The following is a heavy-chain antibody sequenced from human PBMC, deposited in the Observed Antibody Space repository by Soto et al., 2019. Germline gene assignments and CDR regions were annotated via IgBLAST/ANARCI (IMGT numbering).Heavy chain of an antibody. V-gene: IGHV3-23*01. Sequence: PGGSLRLSCAASGFNFSSYAMNWVRQAPGKRLEWVSALSGSGGTTYYADSVKGRLTISRDDSKNTLYLQMNSLRAEDTAVYYCAKLLHFDYGMDIWGQGTTVTVSS. CDR2: LSGSGGTT. J-gene: IGHJ6*02. CDR1: GFNFSSYA. CDR3: AKLLHFDYGMDI.